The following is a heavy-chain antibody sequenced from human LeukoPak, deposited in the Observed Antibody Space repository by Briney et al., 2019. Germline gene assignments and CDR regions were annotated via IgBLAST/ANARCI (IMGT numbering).Heavy chain of an antibody. V-gene: IGHV3-21*04. CDR3: ANEIRPNDY. CDR1: GFTFSSYS. D-gene: IGHD4-17*01. J-gene: IGHJ4*02. CDR2: ISSSSSYI. Sequence: GGSRRLSCAASGFTFSSYSMNWVRQAPGKGLEWVSSISSSSSYIYYADSVKGRFTISRENSKSTLYLQMNNLRADDTAVYYCANEIRPNDYWGQGTLVTVSS.